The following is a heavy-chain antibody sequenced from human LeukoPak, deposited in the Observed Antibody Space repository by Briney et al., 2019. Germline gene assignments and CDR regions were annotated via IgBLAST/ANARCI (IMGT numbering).Heavy chain of an antibody. J-gene: IGHJ4*02. Sequence: ASVKVSCKSSGYTFTAYYIHWVRQATGQGLEWMGWINPKSGGSKYAQQFQGRVTMTRDTSISTAYMELSGLRSDDTAVYFCASRYCNGGGCSNLLDFFDYWGQGALVTVSS. D-gene: IGHD2-15*01. CDR3: ASRYCNGGGCSNLLDFFDY. CDR2: INPKSGGS. CDR1: GYTFTAYY. V-gene: IGHV1-2*02.